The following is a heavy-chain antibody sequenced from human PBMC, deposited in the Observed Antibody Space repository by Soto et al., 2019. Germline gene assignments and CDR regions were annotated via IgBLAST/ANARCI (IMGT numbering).Heavy chain of an antibody. CDR2: IIPIFGTA. CDR1: GGTFSSYA. J-gene: IGHJ6*02. CDR3: LRGYSYGYYYYGMDV. D-gene: IGHD5-18*01. Sequence: SVKVSCKASGGTFSSYAISWVRQAPGQGLEWMGGIIPIFGTANYAQKFQGRVTITADESSSIAYMELSSLISEVTAVYYCLRGYSYGYYYYGMDVWGQGTTVTVSS. V-gene: IGHV1-69*13.